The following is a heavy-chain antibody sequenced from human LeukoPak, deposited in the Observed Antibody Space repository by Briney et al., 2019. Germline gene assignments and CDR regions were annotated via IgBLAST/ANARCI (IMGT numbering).Heavy chain of an antibody. CDR2: IYHSGLT. J-gene: IGHJ4*02. V-gene: IGHV4-4*02. CDR3: ARADDYGEPDSSGTLLRY. Sequence: SETLSPTCAVSGGSISSNNWWSWVRQPPGKGLEWIGEIYHSGLTNYNPSLQSRVTISVDTSENQFSLKLSSVTAADTAVYYCARADDYGEPDSSGTLLRYWGQGTLVTASS. CDR1: GGSISSNNW. D-gene: IGHD3-22*01.